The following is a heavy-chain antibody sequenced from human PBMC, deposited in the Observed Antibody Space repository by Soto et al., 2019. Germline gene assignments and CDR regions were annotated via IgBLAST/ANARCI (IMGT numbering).Heavy chain of an antibody. J-gene: IGHJ4*02. D-gene: IGHD1-26*01. CDR3: AKDFGAKGLGATMHY. CDR2: ISDSGGNT. V-gene: IGHV3-23*04. CDR1: GFTFSDYA. Sequence: EAQLVESGGGLVQPGGSLRLSCAASGFTFSDYAMSWVRQAPGKGLEWVSGISDSGGNTNYADSVKGRFTTSRDNSKNTLYLQVNSLRVDDTAVYYCAKDFGAKGLGATMHYWGQGTLVTVSS.